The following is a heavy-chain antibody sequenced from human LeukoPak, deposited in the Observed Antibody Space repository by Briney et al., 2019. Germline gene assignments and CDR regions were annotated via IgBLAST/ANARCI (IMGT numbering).Heavy chain of an antibody. CDR2: IKTDGSIA. CDR3: ARKAVAGTLDAFDI. V-gene: IGHV3-74*01. CDR1: GFSFSFYW. D-gene: IGHD6-19*01. J-gene: IGHJ3*02. Sequence: PGGSLRLSCAASGFSFSFYWMHWVRQAPGKGPVWVSRIKTDGSIADYADSVKGRFTISRDNAKNSLYLQMNSLRAEDTALYHCARKAVAGTLDAFDIWGQGTMVTVSS.